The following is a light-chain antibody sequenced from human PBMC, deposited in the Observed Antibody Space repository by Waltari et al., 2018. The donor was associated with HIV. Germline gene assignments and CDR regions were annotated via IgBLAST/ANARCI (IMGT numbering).Light chain of an antibody. CDR3: QSYDSSLSSSV. V-gene: IGLV1-40*01. CDR2: GNS. Sequence: QSDLTQPPSVSGAPGQRVTISCSGVSAGYDVHWYQQLPGTAPKLLNNGNSNRPSGVPDRFSGSKSGPLASLAITGLQAEDEADYDCQSYDSSLSSSVFGGGTRLTVL. J-gene: IGLJ2*01. CDR1: SAGYD.